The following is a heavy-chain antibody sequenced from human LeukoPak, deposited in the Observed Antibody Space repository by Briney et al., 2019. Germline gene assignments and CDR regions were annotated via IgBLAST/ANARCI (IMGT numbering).Heavy chain of an antibody. CDR3: AKDLRSGSNYGFFDY. CDR2: LSAGGGGT. Sequence: GGSLRLSCAASGFTFTSYAMGWVRQAPGKGLEWVSGLSAGGGGTYYADSVKGRFTISRDNSKSTLYLKMNSLRAEDTAIYYCAKDLRSGSNYGFFDYWGQGTLVTVSS. V-gene: IGHV3-23*01. CDR1: GFTFTSYA. D-gene: IGHD3-10*01. J-gene: IGHJ4*02.